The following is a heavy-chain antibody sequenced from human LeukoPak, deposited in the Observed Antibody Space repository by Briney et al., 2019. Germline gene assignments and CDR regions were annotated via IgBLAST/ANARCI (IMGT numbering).Heavy chain of an antibody. CDR3: ARGVSTLYYYDSSGYYGN. V-gene: IGHV1-69*04. Sequence: SVKVSCKASGGTFSSCAISWVRQAPGQGLEWMGRIIPILGIANYAQKFQGRVTITADKSTSTAYMELSSLRSEDTAVYYCARGVSTLYYYDSSGYYGNWGQGTLVTVSS. D-gene: IGHD3-22*01. J-gene: IGHJ4*02. CDR2: IIPILGIA. CDR1: GGTFSSCA.